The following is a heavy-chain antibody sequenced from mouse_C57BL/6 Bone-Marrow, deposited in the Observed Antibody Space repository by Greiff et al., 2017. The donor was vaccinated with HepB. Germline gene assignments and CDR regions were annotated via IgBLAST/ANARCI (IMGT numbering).Heavy chain of an antibody. Sequence: EVKLMESGGGLVKPGGSLKLSCAASGFTFSDYGMHWVRQAPEKGLEWVAYISSGSSTIYYADTVKGRFTISRDNAKNNLFLQMTSLRSEDTAMYYCARYDYDEGYAMDYWGQGTSVTVSS. D-gene: IGHD2-4*01. CDR2: ISSGSSTI. CDR3: ARYDYDEGYAMDY. J-gene: IGHJ4*01. CDR1: GFTFSDYG. V-gene: IGHV5-17*01.